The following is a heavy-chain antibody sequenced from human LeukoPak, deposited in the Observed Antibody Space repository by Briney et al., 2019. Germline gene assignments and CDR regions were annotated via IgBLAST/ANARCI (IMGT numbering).Heavy chain of an antibody. CDR3: AREGYYGSGSQKFDY. V-gene: IGHV3-33*01. Sequence: QPGRSLRLSCAASGFTFSSYGMHRVRQAPGKGLEWAAVIWYDGSNKYYADSVKGRFTISRDNSKNTLYLQMNSLRAEDTAVYYCAREGYYGSGSQKFDYWGQGTLVTVSS. D-gene: IGHD3-10*01. CDR2: IWYDGSNK. CDR1: GFTFSSYG. J-gene: IGHJ4*02.